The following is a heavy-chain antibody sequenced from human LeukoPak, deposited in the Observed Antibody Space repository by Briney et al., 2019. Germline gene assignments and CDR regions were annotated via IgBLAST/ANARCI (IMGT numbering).Heavy chain of an antibody. D-gene: IGHD2-15*01. CDR2: IYYSGST. CDR3: ARHGGGYCSGGSCYGGFEYY. Sequence: PSETLSLTCTVSGGSISSSSYYWGWIRQPPGKGLEWIGSIYYSGSTYYNPSLKSRVTISVDTSKNQFSLKLSSVTAADTAVYYCARHGGGYCSGGSCYGGFEYYWGQGTLVTVSP. CDR1: GGSISSSSYY. V-gene: IGHV4-39*01. J-gene: IGHJ4*02.